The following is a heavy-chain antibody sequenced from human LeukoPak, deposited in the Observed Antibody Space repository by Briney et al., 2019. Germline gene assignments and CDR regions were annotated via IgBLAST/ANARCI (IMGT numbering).Heavy chain of an antibody. CDR3: AKEMEPWMHFDY. Sequence: GGSLRLSCAASGFTFSNYAMHWVRQAPGTGLEWVALISYDESNKHYADSVKGRFTISRDNSKNSLYLQMNSLRAEDSAVYYCAKEMEPWMHFDYWGQGTLVTVSS. V-gene: IGHV3-30-3*01. J-gene: IGHJ4*02. CDR1: GFTFSNYA. CDR2: ISYDESNK. D-gene: IGHD1-1*01.